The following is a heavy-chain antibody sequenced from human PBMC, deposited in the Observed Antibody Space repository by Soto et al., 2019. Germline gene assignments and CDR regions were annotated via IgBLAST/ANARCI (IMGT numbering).Heavy chain of an antibody. CDR2: IYYSGST. D-gene: IGHD2-15*01. Sequence: PSETLSLTCTVSGGSISSYYWSWIRQPPGKGLEWIGYIYYSGSTNYNPSLKSRVTISVDTSKNQFSLKLSSVTAADTAVYYCARASDCSGGSCYSFGMDVWGQGTTVTSP. J-gene: IGHJ6*02. V-gene: IGHV4-59*01. CDR1: GGSISSYY. CDR3: ARASDCSGGSCYSFGMDV.